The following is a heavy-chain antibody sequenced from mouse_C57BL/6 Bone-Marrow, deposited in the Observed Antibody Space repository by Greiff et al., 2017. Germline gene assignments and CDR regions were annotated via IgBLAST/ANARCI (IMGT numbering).Heavy chain of an antibody. CDR3: ARYYPPMDY. Sequence: VQLQQSGPELVKPGASVKISCKASGYAFSSSWMNWVKQRPGKGLEWIGRIYPGDGDTNYNGKFKGKATLTADKSSSTAYMRLSSLTSEDSAVYFCARYYPPMDYWGQGTSVTVSS. CDR1: GYAFSSSW. D-gene: IGHD1-1*01. J-gene: IGHJ4*01. V-gene: IGHV1-82*01. CDR2: IYPGDGDT.